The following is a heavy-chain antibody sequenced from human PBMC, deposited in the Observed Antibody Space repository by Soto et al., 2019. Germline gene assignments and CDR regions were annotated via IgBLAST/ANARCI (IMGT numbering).Heavy chain of an antibody. CDR1: GASISSGDYF. J-gene: IGHJ4*02. Sequence: PSETLSLTCTVSGASISSGDYFWSWIRQSPGKGLEWIGYIYDSGSSYYNPSLKSRVTMPVDTSKNQFSLKLRSVTAADTAVYYCAREKGYISGPKIYAYWGPRTLVTVST. D-gene: IGHD5-12*01. CDR3: AREKGYISGPKIYAY. V-gene: IGHV4-30-4*01. CDR2: IYDSGSS.